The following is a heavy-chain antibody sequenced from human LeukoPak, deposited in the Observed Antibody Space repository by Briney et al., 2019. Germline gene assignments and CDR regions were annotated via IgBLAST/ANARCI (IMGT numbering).Heavy chain of an antibody. J-gene: IGHJ6*03. CDR3: ARSAIVVVPAAPRDYYYYYYMDV. CDR1: GFTVSSNF. D-gene: IGHD2-2*01. V-gene: IGHV3-53*05. Sequence: PGGSLRLSCAASGFTVSSNFLSWVRQAPGKGLEWVSVIYSGGSTYYADSVKGRFTISRDNSKNTLYLQMNSLRAEDTAVYYCARSAIVVVPAAPRDYYYYYYMDVWGKGTTVTVSS. CDR2: IYSGGST.